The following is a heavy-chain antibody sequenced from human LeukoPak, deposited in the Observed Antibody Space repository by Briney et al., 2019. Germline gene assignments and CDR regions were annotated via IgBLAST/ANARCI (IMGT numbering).Heavy chain of an antibody. Sequence: VASVKVSCKASGYTFTSYDINWVRQATGQGLEWMGWMNPNSGNTGYAQKFQGRVTITRNTSISTAYMELSSLRSEDTAVYYCARDGVRNYYDSSGYYSWFDPWGQGTLVTVSS. V-gene: IGHV1-8*03. CDR3: ARDGVRNYYDSSGYYSWFDP. D-gene: IGHD3-22*01. CDR2: MNPNSGNT. J-gene: IGHJ5*02. CDR1: GYTFTSYD.